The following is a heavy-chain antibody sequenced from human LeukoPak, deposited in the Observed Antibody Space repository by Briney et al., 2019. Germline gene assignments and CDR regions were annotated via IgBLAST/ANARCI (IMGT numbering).Heavy chain of an antibody. J-gene: IGHJ4*02. CDR3: AKDPTSGSLDY. CDR2: ISWNSGSI. Sequence: LSLTCTVSGGSISSYYWSWIRQPPGKGLEWVSGISWNSGSIGYADSVKGRFTISRDNAKNSLYLQMNSLRAEDTALYYCAKDPTSGSLDYWGQGTLVTVSS. V-gene: IGHV3-9*01. CDR1: GGSISSYY. D-gene: IGHD1-26*01.